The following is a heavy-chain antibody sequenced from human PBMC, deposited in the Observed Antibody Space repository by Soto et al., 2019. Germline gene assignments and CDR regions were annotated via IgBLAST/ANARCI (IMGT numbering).Heavy chain of an antibody. V-gene: IGHV1-69*01. CDR3: ASLRRDWGDAFDL. D-gene: IGHD3-16*01. Sequence: QVQLVQSGADVKKPGSSVKVSCKTSGGPFGSSAISWVRQAPAQGLEWMGEIIPVFDKANYAQNFQGRLTIIAAEPTGTVFMQLSSRRSEDTAVYFCASLRRDWGDAFDLWGLGTFVTVSS. J-gene: IGHJ3*01. CDR1: GGPFGSSA. CDR2: IIPVFDKA.